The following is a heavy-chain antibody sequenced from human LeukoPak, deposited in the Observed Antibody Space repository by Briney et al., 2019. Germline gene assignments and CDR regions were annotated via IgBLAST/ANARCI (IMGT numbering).Heavy chain of an antibody. CDR3: AELGITMIGGV. J-gene: IGHJ6*04. D-gene: IGHD3-10*02. CDR2: IKQDGSET. CDR1: GFTFSNYW. Sequence: GGSLRLSCAASGFTFSNYWMSWVRQAPGKGLEGVADIKQDGSETYYVDSVKGGFIISRDNAKNSLYLQMNSLRAEDTAVYYCAELGITMIGGVGGKGTTVTVSS. V-gene: IGHV3-7*01.